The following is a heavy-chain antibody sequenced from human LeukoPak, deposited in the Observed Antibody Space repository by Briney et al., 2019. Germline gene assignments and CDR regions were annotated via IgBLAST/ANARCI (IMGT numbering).Heavy chain of an antibody. CDR2: LIPIFGTA. V-gene: IGHV1-69*06. CDR1: GGTFSSYA. CDR3: ASHLPYSSGPREGGVAFDI. D-gene: IGHD6-19*01. Sequence: GASVKVSCKASGGTFSSYAISWVRQAPGQGLEWMGGLIPIFGTANYAQKFQGRVTITADKSTSTAYTELSSLRSEDTAVYYCASHLPYSSGPREGGVAFDIWGQGTMVTVSS. J-gene: IGHJ3*02.